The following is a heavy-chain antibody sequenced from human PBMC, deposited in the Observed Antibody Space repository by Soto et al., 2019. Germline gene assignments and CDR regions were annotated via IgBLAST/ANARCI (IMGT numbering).Heavy chain of an antibody. CDR1: GFIFSTYS. CDR3: AREALLNWFVP. D-gene: IGHD2-15*01. CDR2: ISSSSSTI. V-gene: IGHV3-48*01. J-gene: IGHJ5*02. Sequence: PGGSLRLSCAASGFIFSTYSMNWVRQGPGKGLEWVSYISSSSSTIFYTDSVKGRFTVSRDNAKISLYLQMNSLIAEDTSVYCCAREALLNWFVPWGEGTLVTVAS.